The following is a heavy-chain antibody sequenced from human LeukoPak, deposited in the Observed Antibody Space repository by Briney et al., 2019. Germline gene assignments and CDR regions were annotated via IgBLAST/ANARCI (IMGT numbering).Heavy chain of an antibody. Sequence: SETLSLTCSVSGGSISTYSWTWIRQPAGKGLERIGRIFTSGNTKYNPSLKSRVTMSVDTSKNQFSLKLTSVTATDTAVYYCAREGGGFDYWGQGTLVTVSS. CDR2: IFTSGNT. CDR1: GGSISTYS. CDR3: AREGGGFDY. J-gene: IGHJ4*02. V-gene: IGHV4-4*07. D-gene: IGHD3-16*01.